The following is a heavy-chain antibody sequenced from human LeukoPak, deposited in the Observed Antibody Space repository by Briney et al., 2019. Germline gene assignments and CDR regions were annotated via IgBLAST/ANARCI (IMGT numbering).Heavy chain of an antibody. CDR3: ARDHKTYYYDSSGYFSYFDY. J-gene: IGHJ4*02. D-gene: IGHD3-22*01. V-gene: IGHV3-7*01. Sequence: GGSLRLSCAASGFTFSSYWMSWVRQAPGKGLEWVANIKQDGSEKYYVDSVKGRFTISRDNAKNSLYLQMNSLRAEDTAVYYCARDHKTYYYDSSGYFSYFDYWGQGTLVTVSS. CDR2: IKQDGSEK. CDR1: GFTFSSYW.